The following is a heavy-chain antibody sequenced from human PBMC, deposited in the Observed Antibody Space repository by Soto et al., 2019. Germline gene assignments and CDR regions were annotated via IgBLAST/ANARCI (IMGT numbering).Heavy chain of an antibody. D-gene: IGHD1-1*01. CDR1: GGSISSGGYY. CDR3: ARRYGYSFDY. V-gene: IGHV4-61*08. CDR2: IYYSGST. J-gene: IGHJ4*02. Sequence: SETLSLTCPVSGGSISSGGYYWSWIRQHPGKGLEWIGYIYYSGSTNYNPSLKSRVTISVDTSKNQFSLKLSSVTAADTAVYYCARRYGYSFDYWGQGTLVTVSS.